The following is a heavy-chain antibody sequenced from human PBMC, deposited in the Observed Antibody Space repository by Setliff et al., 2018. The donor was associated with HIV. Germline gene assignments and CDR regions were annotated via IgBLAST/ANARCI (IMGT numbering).Heavy chain of an antibody. CDR2: INPNSGAT. Sequence: ASVKVSCKASGYTFSGYYLHWVRRAPGQGLEWMGWINPNSGATNYAQNFQGRVTMTRDTSISTAYMDLSSLTSDDTAVHYCALASIVSTARWNHWGRGTLVTVSS. V-gene: IGHV1-2*02. D-gene: IGHD1-26*01. J-gene: IGHJ5*02. CDR1: GYTFSGYY. CDR3: ALASIVSTARWNH.